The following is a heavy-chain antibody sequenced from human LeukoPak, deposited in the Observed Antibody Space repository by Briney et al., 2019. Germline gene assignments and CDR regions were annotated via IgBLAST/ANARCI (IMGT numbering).Heavy chain of an antibody. J-gene: IGHJ4*02. V-gene: IGHV3-11*04. CDR3: ARGRFLEWLFLDFDY. Sequence: PGGSLRLSCAASGITFSDYYMSWVRQAPGKGLEWVSYVSGSSSSIDYADSVKGRFTISRDNAKNSLHLQMNSLRAEDTAVYYCARGRFLEWLFLDFDYWGQGTLVTVSS. CDR2: VSGSSSSI. D-gene: IGHD3-3*01. CDR1: GITFSDYY.